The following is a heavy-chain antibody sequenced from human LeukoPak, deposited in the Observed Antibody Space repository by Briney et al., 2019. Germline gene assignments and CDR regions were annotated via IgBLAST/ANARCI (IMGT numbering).Heavy chain of an antibody. V-gene: IGHV4-61*02. CDR3: ARDGPGAFDI. CDR2: IYTSGST. J-gene: IGHJ3*02. Sequence: SETLSLTCTVSGGSISSGSYYWSWIRQPAGKGLEWIGRIYTSGSTNYNPSLKSRVTMSVDTSKNQFSLKLSSVTAADTAVYYCARDGPGAFDIWGQGTMVTVSS. CDR1: GGSISSGSYY.